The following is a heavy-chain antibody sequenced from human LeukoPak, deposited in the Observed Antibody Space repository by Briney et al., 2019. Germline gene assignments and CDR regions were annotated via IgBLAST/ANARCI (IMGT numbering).Heavy chain of an antibody. CDR2: ISGSGGST. CDR3: AKEGVYSSSWYRWFDP. Sequence: GGSLRLSCAASGFTFSSYSMSWVRQAPGKGLEWVSAISGSGGSTYYADSVKGRFTISRDNSKNTLYLQMNSLRAEDTAVYYCAKEGVYSSSWYRWFDPWGQGTLVTVFS. V-gene: IGHV3-23*01. D-gene: IGHD6-13*01. J-gene: IGHJ5*02. CDR1: GFTFSSYS.